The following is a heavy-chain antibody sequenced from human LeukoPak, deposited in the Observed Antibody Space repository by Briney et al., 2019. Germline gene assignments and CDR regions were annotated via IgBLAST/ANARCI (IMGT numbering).Heavy chain of an antibody. D-gene: IGHD6-13*01. V-gene: IGHV2-70*01. J-gene: IGHJ4*02. CDR2: IDWDDDK. Sequence: SGPALVKPTQTLTLTCTFSGFSLSTSGMCVSWIRQPPGKALEWLALIDWDDDKYYSTSLKTRLTISKDTSKNQVVLTMTNMDPVDTATYYCAQVPYSSSWYSFDYWGQGTLVTVSS. CDR1: GFSLSTSGMC. CDR3: AQVPYSSSWYSFDY.